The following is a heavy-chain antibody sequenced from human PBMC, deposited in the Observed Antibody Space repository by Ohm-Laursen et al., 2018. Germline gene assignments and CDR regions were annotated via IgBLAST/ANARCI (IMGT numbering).Heavy chain of an antibody. CDR3: ARDYGDYGWDY. J-gene: IGHJ4*02. D-gene: IGHD4-17*01. CDR1: GGSISSYY. CDR2: ISYSGST. Sequence: TLSLTCTVSGGSISSYYWSWIRQPPGKGLEWIGFISYSGSTNYNPSLKSRVTISVDTSKNQFSLKLTSVTAADTAVYYCARDYGDYGWDYWGRGTLVTVSS. V-gene: IGHV4-59*01.